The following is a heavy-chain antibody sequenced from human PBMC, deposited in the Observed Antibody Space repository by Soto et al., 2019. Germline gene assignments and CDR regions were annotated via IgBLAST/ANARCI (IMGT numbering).Heavy chain of an antibody. D-gene: IGHD2-21*02. CDR2: VNPNSGNA. CDR1: GYTFTTFD. J-gene: IGHJ4*02. V-gene: IGHV1-8*01. CDR3: SRSKRRVTGPREFDQ. Sequence: QVQLVQSGAEVKKPGASVKVSCKASGYTFTTFDINWERQATGQGPEWMGRVNPNSGNADYAQNFQGRVTLTMNTSTSTAYMELSSLRSEDTAIYYCSRSKRRVTGPREFDQWGQGTPVTVSS.